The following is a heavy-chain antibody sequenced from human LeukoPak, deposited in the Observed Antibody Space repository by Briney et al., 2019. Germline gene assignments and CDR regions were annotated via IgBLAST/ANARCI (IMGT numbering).Heavy chain of an antibody. CDR3: AKAAFSRTSYFDY. CDR1: GFTFSTYT. J-gene: IGHJ4*02. D-gene: IGHD3-3*02. V-gene: IGHV3-23*01. Sequence: GGSLRLSCAASGFTFSTYTMSWVRQAPGKGLEWVSAISGSGGNTYYADSVKGRFTISRDNSKNTLYLQMDSLRADDTTVYYCAKAAFSRTSYFDYWGQGTLVTASS. CDR2: ISGSGGNT.